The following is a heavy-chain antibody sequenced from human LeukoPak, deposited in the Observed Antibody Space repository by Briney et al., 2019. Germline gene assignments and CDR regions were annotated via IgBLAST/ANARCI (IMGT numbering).Heavy chain of an antibody. CDR2: ISSSSSYI. CDR1: GFTFSSYS. D-gene: IGHD3-10*01. V-gene: IGHV3-21*01. Sequence: KPGGSLRLSCAASGFTFSSYSMNWVRQAPGKGLEWVSSISSSSSYIYYADSVKGRFTISRDNAKNSLYLQMNSLRAEDTAVYYCARVGMDYYGSGSRNSPVSSYYFDYWGQGTLVTVSS. J-gene: IGHJ4*02. CDR3: ARVGMDYYGSGSRNSPVSSYYFDY.